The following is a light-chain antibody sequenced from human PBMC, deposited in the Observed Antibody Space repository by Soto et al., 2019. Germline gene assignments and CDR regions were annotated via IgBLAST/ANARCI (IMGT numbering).Light chain of an antibody. CDR1: SSDVGGYNY. Sequence: QSALTQPASVSGSPGQSITISCTGTSSDVGGYNYVSWYQQHPGKAPKLMIYDVSNRPSGVSNRFSGSKSGNTASLTISGLHAEDEVDYYCSSYTSSSTYVVFGGGTKLTVL. V-gene: IGLV2-14*01. CDR3: SSYTSSSTYVV. J-gene: IGLJ2*01. CDR2: DVS.